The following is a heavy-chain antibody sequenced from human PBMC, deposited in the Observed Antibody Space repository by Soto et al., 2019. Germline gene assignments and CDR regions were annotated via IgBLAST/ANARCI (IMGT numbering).Heavy chain of an antibody. CDR2: IKPDESEK. Sequence: EVQLVESGGGLVQPGGSLRLSCTASGFTFSDSWMTWVRQAPGKGLEWVARIKPDESEKKYADSVKARFSISRDNAMNSMYLQMDILRGGDTAVYYCVRGGSNYASWGQGTLVTVSS. CDR1: GFTFSDSW. V-gene: IGHV3-7*01. J-gene: IGHJ5*02. D-gene: IGHD4-4*01. CDR3: VRGGSNYAS.